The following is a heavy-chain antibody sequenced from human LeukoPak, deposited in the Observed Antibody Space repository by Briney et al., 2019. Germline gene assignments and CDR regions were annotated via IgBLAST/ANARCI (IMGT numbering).Heavy chain of an antibody. CDR1: GGSISSYY. D-gene: IGHD3-22*01. CDR2: IYYSGST. Sequence: KPSETLSLTCTVSGGSISSYYWSWIRQPPGKGLEWIGYIYYSGSTNYNPSLKSRVTISVDTSKNQFSLKLSSVTAADTAVYYCARDLESGYDAFDIWGQGTMVTVSS. CDR3: ARDLESGYDAFDI. V-gene: IGHV4-59*12. J-gene: IGHJ3*02.